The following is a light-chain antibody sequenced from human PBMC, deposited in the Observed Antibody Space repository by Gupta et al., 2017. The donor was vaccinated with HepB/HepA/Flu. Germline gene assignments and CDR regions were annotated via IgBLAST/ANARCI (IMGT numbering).Light chain of an antibody. Sequence: DIVMTQSPDSLAVSLGERATINCKSSQSVLYSSNNKNYLAWYQQKPGQPPKLLIYWASTRESGVPDRFSGSGSGTDFTLTISSLQAEDVAVYYCQQYYSPPVFGTGTKVDIK. CDR1: QSVLYSSNNKNY. CDR3: QQYYSPPV. V-gene: IGKV4-1*01. J-gene: IGKJ3*01. CDR2: WAS.